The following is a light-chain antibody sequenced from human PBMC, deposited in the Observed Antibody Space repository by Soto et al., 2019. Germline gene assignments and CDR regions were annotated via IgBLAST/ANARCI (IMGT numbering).Light chain of an antibody. CDR1: QSVSSSY. V-gene: IGKV3-20*01. CDR3: QQYGSSTWT. CDR2: AAS. Sequence: EIVLTQSPGTLSLSPGERATLSCRASQSVSSSYLAWYQQKPGQAPRLLIYAASKRATGIPDRFSGRGSGTDFTLTISRLGPEDFAVYSCQQYGSSTWTFGQGTKVEIK. J-gene: IGKJ1*01.